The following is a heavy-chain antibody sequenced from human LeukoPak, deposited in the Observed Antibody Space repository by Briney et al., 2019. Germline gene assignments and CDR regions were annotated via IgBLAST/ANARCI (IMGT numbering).Heavy chain of an antibody. D-gene: IGHD3-10*01. CDR2: ISGSGGST. Sequence: GGSLRLSCAASGFTFSSYAMSWVRQAPGKGLEWVSAISGSGGSTYYADSVKGRFTISRDNPKNTLYLQMNSLRAEDTAVYYCAKDIGYYGSGSYSDYWGQGTLVTVSS. J-gene: IGHJ4*02. V-gene: IGHV3-23*01. CDR1: GFTFSSYA. CDR3: AKDIGYYGSGSYSDY.